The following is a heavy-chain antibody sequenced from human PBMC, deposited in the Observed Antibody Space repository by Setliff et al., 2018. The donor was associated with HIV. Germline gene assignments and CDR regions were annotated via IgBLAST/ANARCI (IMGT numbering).Heavy chain of an antibody. Sequence: GSLRLSCTASGFTFADYTMSWVRQAPGKGLEWVAFIRNKVYGETIEYAASVKGRFTISRDDSESIAYLQMNSLKTEDSAVYYCAREARLGSNDDAFDIWGQGTMVTVSS. CDR1: GFTFADYT. CDR3: AREARLGSNDDAFDI. D-gene: IGHD3-9*01. V-gene: IGHV3-49*04. CDR2: IRNKVYGETI. J-gene: IGHJ3*02.